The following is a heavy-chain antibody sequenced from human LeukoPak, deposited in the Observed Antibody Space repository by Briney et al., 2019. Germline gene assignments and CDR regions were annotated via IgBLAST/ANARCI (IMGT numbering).Heavy chain of an antibody. V-gene: IGHV3-11*01. CDR3: ARARGYYGSGSYMNWFDP. CDR2: ISSSGSTI. J-gene: IGHJ5*02. D-gene: IGHD3-10*01. Sequence: LSLTCAVYGGSFSGYYWSWIRQAPGKGLEWVSYISSSGSTIYYADSVKGRFTISRDNAKNSLYLQMNSLRAEDTAVYYCARARGYYGSGSYMNWFDPWGQGTLVTVSS. CDR1: GGSFSGYY.